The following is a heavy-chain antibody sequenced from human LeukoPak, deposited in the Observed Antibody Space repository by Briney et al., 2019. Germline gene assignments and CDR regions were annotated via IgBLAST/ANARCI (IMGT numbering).Heavy chain of an antibody. Sequence: GESLQISCKGSGYRFTSYWIGWVRQMPGKGLEWMGIIYPGDSDTRYSPSFQGQVTISADKSISTAYVQWSSLKASDTAMYYCVRLPMGDASAFDIWGQGTMVTVSS. CDR1: GYRFTSYW. D-gene: IGHD3-16*01. V-gene: IGHV5-51*01. CDR2: IYPGDSDT. J-gene: IGHJ3*02. CDR3: VRLPMGDASAFDI.